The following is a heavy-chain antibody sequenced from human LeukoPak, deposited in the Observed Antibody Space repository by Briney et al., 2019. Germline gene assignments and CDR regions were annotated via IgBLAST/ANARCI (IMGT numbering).Heavy chain of an antibody. CDR1: GFTFSTYW. V-gene: IGHV3-74*01. CDR3: ARPYCGGGTCYSFSAFDI. J-gene: IGHJ3*02. CDR2: INGDGSST. Sequence: GGSLRLSCAASGFTFSTYWMHWVRQAPGKGLVWVSRINGDGSSTSYADSVKGRFTISRDNAKNTLYLQMNSLRAEDTAVYYCARPYCGGGTCYSFSAFDIWGQGTLVTVSS. D-gene: IGHD2-15*01.